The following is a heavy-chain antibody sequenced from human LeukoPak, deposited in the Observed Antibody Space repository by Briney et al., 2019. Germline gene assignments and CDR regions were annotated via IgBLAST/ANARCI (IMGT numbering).Heavy chain of an antibody. CDR3: ARDLRSGWYFY. D-gene: IGHD6-19*01. Sequence: GGSLRLSCAASGFTFSSYSMNWVRQAPGKGLEWVSSISSSSSYIYYADSVKGRFTISRGNAKNSLYLQMNSLRAEDTAVYYCARDLRSGWYFYWGQGTLVTVSS. CDR2: ISSSSSYI. CDR1: GFTFSSYS. V-gene: IGHV3-21*01. J-gene: IGHJ4*02.